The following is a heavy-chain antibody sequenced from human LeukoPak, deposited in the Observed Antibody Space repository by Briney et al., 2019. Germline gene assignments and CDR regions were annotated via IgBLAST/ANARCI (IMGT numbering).Heavy chain of an antibody. Sequence: ASVKVSCKASGGTFSSYAISWVRQAPGQGLEWMGGIIPIFGTANYAQKFQGRVTITADESTSTAYMELSSLRSEDTAVYYCAASYGDILTGYFIHWFDPWGQGTLVTVSS. J-gene: IGHJ5*02. V-gene: IGHV1-69*13. CDR1: GGTFSSYA. CDR2: IIPIFGTA. CDR3: AASYGDILTGYFIHWFDP. D-gene: IGHD3-9*01.